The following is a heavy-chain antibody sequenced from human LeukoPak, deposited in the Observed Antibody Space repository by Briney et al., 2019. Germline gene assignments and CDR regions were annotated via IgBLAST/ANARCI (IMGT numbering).Heavy chain of an antibody. Sequence: ASVKVSCKASGYIFTTYFIHWVRQAPGQGLEWMGWINPNNGDTNYVQKFQGRVTMTRDTSISTAYMELTRLRSDDTAVYYCAREGGYDILAGYQDYWGQGTLVTVSS. D-gene: IGHD3-9*01. J-gene: IGHJ4*02. CDR3: AREGGYDILAGYQDY. CDR2: INPNNGDT. V-gene: IGHV1-2*02. CDR1: GYIFTTYF.